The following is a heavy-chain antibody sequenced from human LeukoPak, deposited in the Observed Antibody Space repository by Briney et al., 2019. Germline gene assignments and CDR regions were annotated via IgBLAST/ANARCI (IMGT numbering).Heavy chain of an antibody. CDR2: IIPIFGTA. CDR1: GGTFSSYA. V-gene: IGHV1-69*05. Sequence: SVKVSCKASGGTFSSYAISWVRQAPGQGLEWMRGIIPIFGTANYAQKFQGRVTITTDESTSTAYMELSSLRSEDTAVYYCARDLLRRDSSGYYWPDYFDYWGQGTLVTVSS. CDR3: ARDLLRRDSSGYYWPDYFDY. D-gene: IGHD3-22*01. J-gene: IGHJ4*02.